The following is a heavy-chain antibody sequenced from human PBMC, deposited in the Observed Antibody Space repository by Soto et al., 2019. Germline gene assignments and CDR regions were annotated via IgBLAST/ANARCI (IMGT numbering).Heavy chain of an antibody. V-gene: IGHV5-51*01. J-gene: IGHJ3*02. Sequence: GESLKISCKGSGYSFTTYWIGWVRQMPGKGLEWMGVIYPGDSDPGYSPSFQVQVTITADKSISTIYLQWSSLKASDTAMYLCARQRAPRRLDAFDIWGQGTMVTVSS. CDR2: IYPGDSDP. CDR3: ARQRAPRRLDAFDI. D-gene: IGHD2-21*02. CDR1: GYSFTTYW.